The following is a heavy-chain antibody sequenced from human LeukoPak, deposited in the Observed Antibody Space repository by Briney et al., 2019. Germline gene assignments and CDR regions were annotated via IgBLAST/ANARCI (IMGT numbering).Heavy chain of an antibody. CDR1: GLTFSSYA. J-gene: IGHJ4*02. D-gene: IGHD5-12*01. CDR2: VSGSGSHT. CDR3: AKDERGYDCYFDY. Sequence: GGSLRLSCAASGLTFSSYAMSWVRQAPGKGLEWVSSVSGSGSHTYYADSVKGRFTISRDNSKNTLYLQMDSLRAEDAAVYYCAKDERGYDCYFDYWGQGALVTVSS. V-gene: IGHV3-23*01.